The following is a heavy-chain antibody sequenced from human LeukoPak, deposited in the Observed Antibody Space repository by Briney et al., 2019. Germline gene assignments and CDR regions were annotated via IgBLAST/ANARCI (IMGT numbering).Heavy chain of an antibody. CDR3: TRSPTSWYFDY. J-gene: IGHJ4*02. V-gene: IGHV3-30*03. CDR2: ISYHGSDK. CDR1: GFTFSSYG. Sequence: PGGSLRLSCAASGFTFSSYGMHWVRQAPGKGLEWVAVISYHGSDKYYADSVKGRFTISRDNSKNTLYLQMNSLRPEDTSVYFCTRSPTSWYFDYWGQGTLVTVSS. D-gene: IGHD2-2*01.